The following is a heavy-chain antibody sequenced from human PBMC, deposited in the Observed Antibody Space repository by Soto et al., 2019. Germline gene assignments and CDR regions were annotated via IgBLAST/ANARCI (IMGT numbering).Heavy chain of an antibody. V-gene: IGHV3-23*01. J-gene: IGHJ4*02. CDR3: ARDRGIYSGGGSPGF. CDR2: ISGSGGRT. D-gene: IGHD6-19*01. Sequence: EVQLLESGGGLVQPGGSLRLSCAASGFTFSSYAMRWVRQAPGKGLEWVSGISGSGGRTYYADSVKGRFAISRDNSKDTLYLQMGSLRAEDTAIYYGARDRGIYSGGGSPGFWGQGTLVTVSS. CDR1: GFTFSSYA.